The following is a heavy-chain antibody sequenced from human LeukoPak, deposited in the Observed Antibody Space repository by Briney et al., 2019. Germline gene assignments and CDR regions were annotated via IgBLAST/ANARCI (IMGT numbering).Heavy chain of an antibody. Sequence: EASVKVSCKASGGTFISYAISWVRQAPGQGVEWMGRIIPIFGTANYAQKFQGRVTITTDESTSTAYMELSSLRSEDTAVYYCARGGLDGFDYWGQGTLVTVSS. J-gene: IGHJ4*02. CDR3: ARGGLDGFDY. CDR1: GGTFISYA. D-gene: IGHD3-16*01. CDR2: IIPIFGTA. V-gene: IGHV1-69*05.